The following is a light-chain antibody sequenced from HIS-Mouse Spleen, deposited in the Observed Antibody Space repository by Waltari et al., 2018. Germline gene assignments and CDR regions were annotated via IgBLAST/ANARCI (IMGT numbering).Light chain of an antibody. CDR3: QQYYSYPRT. CDR2: AAS. J-gene: IGKJ1*01. Sequence: AIRMTQSPSSLPASTGDRVTITCRASQGISSYLAWYQQKPWKAPKLLIYAASTLQSGVPSRFSGSGSGTDFTLTISCLQSEDFATYYCQQYYSYPRTFGQGTKVEIK. V-gene: IGKV1-8*01. CDR1: QGISSY.